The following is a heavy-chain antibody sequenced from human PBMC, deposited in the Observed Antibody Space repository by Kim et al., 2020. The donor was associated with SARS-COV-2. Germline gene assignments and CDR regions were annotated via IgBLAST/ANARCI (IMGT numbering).Heavy chain of an antibody. Sequence: GRFTSSQDKSKNTLYLQMNSLRAEDTAVYYCARVPHCDGEGYYYYYGMDVWGQGTTVTVSS. V-gene: IGHV3-30*01. D-gene: IGHD3-10*01. J-gene: IGHJ6*02. CDR3: ARVPHCDGEGYYYYYGMDV.